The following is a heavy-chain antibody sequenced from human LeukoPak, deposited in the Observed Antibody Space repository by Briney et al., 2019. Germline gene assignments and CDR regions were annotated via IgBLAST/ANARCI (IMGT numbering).Heavy chain of an antibody. Sequence: SETLSLTCAVSGGSISSSNWWSWVRQPPGKGLEWIGEIYHSGSTNYNPSLKSRVTIPVDKSKNQFSLKLSSVTAADTAVYYCASLKTNIVGATIDYFDYWGQGTLVTVSS. D-gene: IGHD1-26*01. CDR2: IYHSGST. CDR1: GGSISSSNW. J-gene: IGHJ4*02. CDR3: ASLKTNIVGATIDYFDY. V-gene: IGHV4-4*02.